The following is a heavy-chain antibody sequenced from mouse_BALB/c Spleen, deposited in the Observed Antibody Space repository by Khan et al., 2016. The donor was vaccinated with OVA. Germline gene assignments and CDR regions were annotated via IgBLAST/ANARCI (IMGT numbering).Heavy chain of an antibody. CDR3: ARNYRYDVYFDY. Sequence: VQLQQSGPELVKPGASVKMSCKASGYTFTSYVIHWVKQKPGQGLEWIGYIYPYNDDTKSNEKFKGKATLTSDKSSRTAYMELRSLTSEDSAVYYCARNYRYDVYFDYWGQGTTLTVSS. D-gene: IGHD2-14*01. V-gene: IGHV1S136*01. J-gene: IGHJ2*01. CDR1: GYTFTSYV. CDR2: IYPYNDDT.